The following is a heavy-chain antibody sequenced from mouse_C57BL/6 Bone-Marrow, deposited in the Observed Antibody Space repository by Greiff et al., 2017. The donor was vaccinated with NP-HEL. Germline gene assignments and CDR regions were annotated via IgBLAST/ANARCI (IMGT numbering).Heavy chain of an antibody. CDR3: ARYAHGSNYAMDY. D-gene: IGHD1-1*01. V-gene: IGHV7-3*01. J-gene: IGHJ4*01. CDR1: GFTFTDYY. Sequence: DVHLVESGGGLVQPGGSLSLSCAASGFTFTDYYMSWVRQPPGKALEWLGFIRNKANGYTTEYSASVKGRFTISRDNSQSILYLQMNALRAEDSATYYCARYAHGSNYAMDYWGQGTSVTVSS. CDR2: IRNKANGYTT.